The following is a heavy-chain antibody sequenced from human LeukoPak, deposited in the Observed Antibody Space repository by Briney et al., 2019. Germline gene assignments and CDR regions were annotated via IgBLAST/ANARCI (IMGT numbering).Heavy chain of an antibody. Sequence: SETLSLTCTVSGGSISSYYWSWIRQHPGKGLEWIGYIYYSGSTYYNPSLKSRVTISVDTSKNQFSLKLSSVTAADTAVYYCARDLNWVYFDYWGQGTLVTVSS. D-gene: IGHD7-27*01. J-gene: IGHJ4*02. CDR3: ARDLNWVYFDY. CDR2: IYYSGST. CDR1: GGSISSYY. V-gene: IGHV4-59*06.